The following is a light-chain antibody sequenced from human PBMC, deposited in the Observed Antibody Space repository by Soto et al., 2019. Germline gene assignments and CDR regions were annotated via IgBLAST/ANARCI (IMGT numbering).Light chain of an antibody. Sequence: EIVLTQSPGTLSLSPGERATLSCRASQSVSSSYLAWYQQKPGQAPSLLIYGASIRATGIPDRFSGSGSGTDFTLTISRLEPEDFAVYYCQQYGSSLFTFGPGTKVDIK. CDR3: QQYGSSLFT. CDR1: QSVSSSY. V-gene: IGKV3-20*01. J-gene: IGKJ3*01. CDR2: GAS.